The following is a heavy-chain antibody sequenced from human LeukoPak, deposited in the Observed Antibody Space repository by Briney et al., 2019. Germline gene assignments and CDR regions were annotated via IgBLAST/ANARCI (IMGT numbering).Heavy chain of an antibody. J-gene: IGHJ4*02. CDR1: GGTFSSYA. D-gene: IGHD2-2*01. V-gene: IGHV1-69*13. CDR2: IIPIFGTA. Sequence: GASVKVSCKASGGTFSSYAISWVRQAPGQGLEWMGGIIPIFGTANYAQKFQGRVTITADESTSTAYMELSSLRSEDTAVYYCARGGDIVVVPAARPFDYWGQRTLVTVSS. CDR3: ARGGDIVVVPAARPFDY.